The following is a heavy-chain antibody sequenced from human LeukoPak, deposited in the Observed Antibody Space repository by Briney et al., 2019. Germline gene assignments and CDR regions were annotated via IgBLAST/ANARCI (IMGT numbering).Heavy chain of an antibody. CDR1: GGSISSSSYY. J-gene: IGHJ4*02. CDR2: IYYSGST. D-gene: IGHD6-13*01. Sequence: SETLSLTCTVSGGSISSSSYYWGWIRQPPGKGLEWIGSIYYSGSTYYNPSLKSRVTISVDTSKNQFSLKLSSVTAADTAVYYCARARGAAAASDYWGQGTLVTVSS. V-gene: IGHV4-39*07. CDR3: ARARGAAAASDY.